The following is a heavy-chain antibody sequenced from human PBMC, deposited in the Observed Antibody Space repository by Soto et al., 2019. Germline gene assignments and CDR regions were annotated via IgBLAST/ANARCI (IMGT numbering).Heavy chain of an antibody. CDR1: GGTFSSYA. CDR2: IIPIFGTA. D-gene: IGHD6-19*01. Sequence: QVQLVQSGAEVKKPGSSVKVSCKASGGTFSSYAISWVRQAPGQGLEWMGGIIPIFGTANYAQKFQGRVTITADESTSTAYMELSSLRSEDTAVYYCARWGSGWFERYFQHLGQGTLVTVSS. CDR3: ARWGSGWFERYFQH. J-gene: IGHJ1*01. V-gene: IGHV1-69*01.